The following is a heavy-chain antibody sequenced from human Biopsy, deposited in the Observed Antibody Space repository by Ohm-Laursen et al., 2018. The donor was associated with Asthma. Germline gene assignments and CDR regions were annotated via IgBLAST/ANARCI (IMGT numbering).Heavy chain of an antibody. Sequence: GASVKVSCNASGGTFNYAITWVRQAPGQGLEWMGGIIPIFGTTNYAQKFKGRVTITADKSSSTAYMELSSLRSEDTAVYYCASETGHSYGSGSEYYFDYWGLGTLVTVSS. CDR1: GGTFNYA. CDR3: ASETGHSYGSGSEYYFDY. CDR2: IIPIFGTT. D-gene: IGHD3-10*01. J-gene: IGHJ4*02. V-gene: IGHV1-69*06.